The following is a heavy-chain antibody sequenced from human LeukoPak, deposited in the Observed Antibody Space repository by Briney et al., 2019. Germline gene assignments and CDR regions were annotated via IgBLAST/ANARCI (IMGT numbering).Heavy chain of an antibody. CDR2: IRYDGSNK. Sequence: PGRSLRLSCATSGFTFSNYGMHWVRQAPGKGLEWVAFIRYDGSNKYYADSVKGRFTISRDNSKNTLYLQMNSLRAEDTAVYYCAKGFYDFWSGYYTPFDYWGQGTLVTVSS. J-gene: IGHJ4*02. D-gene: IGHD3-3*01. V-gene: IGHV3-30*02. CDR1: GFTFSNYG. CDR3: AKGFYDFWSGYYTPFDY.